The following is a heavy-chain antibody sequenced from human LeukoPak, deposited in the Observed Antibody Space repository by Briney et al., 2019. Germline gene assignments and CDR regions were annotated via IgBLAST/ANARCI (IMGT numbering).Heavy chain of an antibody. CDR2: ISAYNGNT. Sequence: GASVKVSCKASGYTFTSYGISWVRQAPGQGLEWMGWISAYNGNTNYAQKLQGRVTMTTDTSTSTAYMELRSLRSDDTAVYYCAGSPLGYCSSTSCEDPWFDYWGQGTLVTVSS. CDR1: GYTFTSYG. CDR3: AGSPLGYCSSTSCEDPWFDY. V-gene: IGHV1-18*04. J-gene: IGHJ4*02. D-gene: IGHD2-2*01.